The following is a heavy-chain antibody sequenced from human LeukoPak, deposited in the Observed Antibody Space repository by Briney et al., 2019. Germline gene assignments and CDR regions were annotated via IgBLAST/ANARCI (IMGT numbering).Heavy chain of an antibody. D-gene: IGHD6-13*01. Sequence: SETLSLTCTVSGGSISSYYWSWIRQPPGKGLEWIGYIYYSGSTNYNPSLKSRVTISVDTSKNQFSLKLSSVTAADTAVYYCASSGIAAAADDAFDIWGQGTMVTVSS. V-gene: IGHV4-59*08. CDR2: IYYSGST. CDR1: GGSISSYY. J-gene: IGHJ3*02. CDR3: ASSGIAAAADDAFDI.